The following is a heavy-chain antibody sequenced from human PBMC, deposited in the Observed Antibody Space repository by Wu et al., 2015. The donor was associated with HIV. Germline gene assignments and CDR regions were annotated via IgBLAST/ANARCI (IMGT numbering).Heavy chain of an antibody. CDR3: ASRIASAGRPFDN. J-gene: IGHJ4*02. CDR2: ITPMLGAT. CDR1: GGTFSSYA. V-gene: IGHV1-69*05. D-gene: IGHD6-13*01. Sequence: QVQLVQSATEVRKPGSSVKVSCKASGGTFSSYAYSWVRQAPGQGLEWMGGITPMLGATKYAQNFQGRVSITTDESSRTVYMELSNLRSDDTAYFYCASRIASAGRPFDNVGQGTLVTVSS.